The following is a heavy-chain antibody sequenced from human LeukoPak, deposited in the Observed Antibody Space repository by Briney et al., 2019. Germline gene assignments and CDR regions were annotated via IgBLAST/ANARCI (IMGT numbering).Heavy chain of an antibody. Sequence: ASVKVSCKASGYTFTGYYLHWVRQAPGQGLEWMGWINPNSGNTGYAQKFQGRVTITRNTSISTAYMELSSLRSEDTAVYYCARHPQGQSGAFDIWGQGTMVTVSS. CDR1: GYTFTGYY. CDR3: ARHPQGQSGAFDI. CDR2: INPNSGNT. D-gene: IGHD4-11*01. V-gene: IGHV1-8*03. J-gene: IGHJ3*02.